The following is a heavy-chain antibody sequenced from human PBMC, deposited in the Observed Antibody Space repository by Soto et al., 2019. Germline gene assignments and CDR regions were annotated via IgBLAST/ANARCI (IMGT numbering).Heavy chain of an antibody. V-gene: IGHV3-53*01. J-gene: IGHJ4*02. CDR2: IYSGGST. CDR3: ARGPYYYDSSGYYHYDY. D-gene: IGHD3-22*01. CDR1: EFTVSSNY. Sequence: GGSLRVSCAASEFTVSSNYMSWVRQAPGKGLEWVSVIYSGGSTYYADSVKGRFTISRDNSKNTLYLQMNSLRAEDTAVYYCARGPYYYDSSGYYHYDYWGQGTLVTVSS.